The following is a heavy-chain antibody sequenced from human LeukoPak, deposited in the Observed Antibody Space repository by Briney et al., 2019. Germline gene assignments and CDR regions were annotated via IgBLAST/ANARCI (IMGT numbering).Heavy chain of an antibody. CDR3: ARDLYSSATDLYSSAWTGAFDV. CDR2: INPNSGGT. J-gene: IGHJ3*01. CDR1: GYTFTGYY. V-gene: IGHV1-2*02. Sequence: ASVKVSCKTSGYTFTGYYMFWVRQAPGQGLEWMAWINPNSGGTNYAQRFQGRVTLTRDTSIATAYMELSSLKSDDTAVYFCARDLYSSATDLYSSAWTGAFDVWGQGTMVTVSS. D-gene: IGHD6-19*01.